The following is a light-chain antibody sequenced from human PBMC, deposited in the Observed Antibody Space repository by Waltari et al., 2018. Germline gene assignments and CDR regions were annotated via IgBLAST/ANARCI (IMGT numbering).Light chain of an antibody. CDR2: GAS. J-gene: IGKJ4*01. Sequence: EIVMTQSPATLSVSPGERPPLSCRASQSINSNLAWYQQKPGQAPRLLIYGASTRATGIPARFSGSGSGTEFTLTINSLQSEDFAVYSCQQYNNWRSTFGGGTKVEIK. CDR3: QQYNNWRST. CDR1: QSINSN. V-gene: IGKV3-15*01.